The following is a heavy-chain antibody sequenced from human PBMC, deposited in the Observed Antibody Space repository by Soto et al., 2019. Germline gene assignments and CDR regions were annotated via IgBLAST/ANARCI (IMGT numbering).Heavy chain of an antibody. D-gene: IGHD3-3*01. Sequence: GASVKVSCKASGYTFTSYGISWVRQAPGQGLEWMGWISAYNGNTNYAQKLQGRVTMTTDTSTSTAYMELRSLRSDDTAVYYYARPFWIGYYKGNAFDIWGQGTMVTVSS. CDR1: GYTFTSYG. CDR2: ISAYNGNT. J-gene: IGHJ3*02. V-gene: IGHV1-18*01. CDR3: ARPFWIGYYKGNAFDI.